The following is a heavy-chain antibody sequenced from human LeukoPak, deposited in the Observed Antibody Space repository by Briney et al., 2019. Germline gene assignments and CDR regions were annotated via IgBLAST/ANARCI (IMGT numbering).Heavy chain of an antibody. J-gene: IGHJ4*02. CDR3: ARERARYGDFGY. CDR2: IWYDGSNK. CDR1: GFTFSSYG. V-gene: IGHV3-33*01. D-gene: IGHD4-17*01. Sequence: GGSLRLSCAASGFTFSSYGMHWVRQAPGKGLEWVAVIWYDGSNKYYADSVKGRFTISRDNSKNTLYLQMNSLRAEDTAVYYCARERARYGDFGYWGQGTLVTVSS.